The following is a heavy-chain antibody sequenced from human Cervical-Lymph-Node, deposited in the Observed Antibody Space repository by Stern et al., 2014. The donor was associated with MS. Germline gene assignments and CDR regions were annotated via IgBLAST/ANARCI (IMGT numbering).Heavy chain of an antibody. CDR1: GFTFSTYG. V-gene: IGHV3-33*01. CDR2: IWFDGGNK. Sequence: VQLVESGGGVVQPGRSLSLSCAASGFTFSTYGMHWVRQAPGKGLEGVAVIWFDGGNKHYADSVRGRFTIPRDNSKKTLSLQMNILSAEDTAVYYCARGIGCGDQPARFDPWGQGTLVTVSS. CDR3: ARGIGCGDQPARFDP. J-gene: IGHJ5*02. D-gene: IGHD4-17*01.